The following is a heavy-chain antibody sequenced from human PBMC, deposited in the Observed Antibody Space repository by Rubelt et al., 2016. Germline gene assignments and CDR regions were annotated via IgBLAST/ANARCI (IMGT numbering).Heavy chain of an antibody. Sequence: QVQLQESGPGLVKPSETLSLTCTVSGGSISNYYWSWIRQPPGKGLEWIGSISYSGSTYYNPSLTSRVTITVDTSRNQSSLRLNVGTEAETAVYFCARETGNYRTDYWGQGSLVTFSS. V-gene: IGHV4-59*01. J-gene: IGHJ4*02. D-gene: IGHD3-9*01. CDR2: ISYSGST. CDR3: ARETGNYRTDY. CDR1: GGSISNYY.